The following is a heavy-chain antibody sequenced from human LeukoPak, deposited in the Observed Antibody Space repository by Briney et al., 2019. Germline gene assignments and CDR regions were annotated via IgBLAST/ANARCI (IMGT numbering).Heavy chain of an antibody. CDR2: IYYSGTT. J-gene: IGHJ5*02. Sequence: SETLSLTCTVSGGSISGYYWSWIRQPPGEGLEWIGYIYYSGTTNYNPSLRSRVTISLDTSKNQFYLKLSDVTAADTAVYYCARKVQGWFDTWGQGTLVTVSS. D-gene: IGHD4/OR15-4a*01. V-gene: IGHV4-59*01. CDR1: GGSISGYY. CDR3: ARKVQGWFDT.